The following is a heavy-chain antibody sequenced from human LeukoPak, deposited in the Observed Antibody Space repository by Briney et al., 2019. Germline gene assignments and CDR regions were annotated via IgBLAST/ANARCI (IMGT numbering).Heavy chain of an antibody. V-gene: IGHV3-30*18. CDR1: GFTFSSYG. Sequence: GRSPRLSCAASGFTFSSYGMHWVRQAPGKGLEWVAVISYDGSNKYYADSVKGRFTISRDNSKNTLYLQMNSLRAEDTAVYYCAKGLGYCSGGSCYSTDYWGQGTLVTVSS. CDR2: ISYDGSNK. J-gene: IGHJ4*02. D-gene: IGHD2-15*01. CDR3: AKGLGYCSGGSCYSTDY.